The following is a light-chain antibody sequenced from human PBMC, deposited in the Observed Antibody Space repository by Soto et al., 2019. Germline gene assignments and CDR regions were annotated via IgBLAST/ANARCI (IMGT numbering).Light chain of an antibody. CDR3: QHRYNWPPLT. Sequence: DIVLTQSPATLSLSPGERATLSCRASQSVSNYLVWYQQKPGQAPRLLIYDAFNRATGIPPRFSGSGSGTDFTLTISSLEPEDFAVYYCQHRYNWPPLTFGGGTKVEIK. J-gene: IGKJ4*01. V-gene: IGKV3-11*01. CDR1: QSVSNY. CDR2: DAF.